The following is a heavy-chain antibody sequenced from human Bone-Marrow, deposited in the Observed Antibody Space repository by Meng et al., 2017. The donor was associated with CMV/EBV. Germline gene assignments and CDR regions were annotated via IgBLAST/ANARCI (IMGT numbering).Heavy chain of an antibody. D-gene: IGHD6-13*01. J-gene: IGHJ4*02. Sequence: GESLKISCAASGFTLSSYAMSWVRQAPGKGLEWVSAISGSGGNTYYADSVKGRFTISRDNSNNTLYLQMNSPRVEDTAVYYCAKGRGGSSWYGAADDYWGQGKLVTVSS. CDR2: ISGSGGNT. CDR3: AKGRGGSSWYGAADDY. V-gene: IGHV3-23*01. CDR1: GFTLSSYA.